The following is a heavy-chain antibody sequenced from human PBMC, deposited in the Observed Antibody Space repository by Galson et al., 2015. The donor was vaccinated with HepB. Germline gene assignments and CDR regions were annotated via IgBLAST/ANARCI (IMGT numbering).Heavy chain of an antibody. V-gene: IGHV3-33*01. D-gene: IGHD3-10*01. CDR1: GFTFSSYG. CDR2: IWDDGNKK. J-gene: IGHJ4*02. CDR3: ARGRFCITTSCYAIDY. Sequence: SLRLSCAASGFTFSSYGMHWVRQAPGKGLEWVAVIWDDGNKKYYADSMKGRFTISRDNSKNTLYLQMNSLRAEDTAVYYCARGRFCITTSCYAIDYWGQGTLVTVSS.